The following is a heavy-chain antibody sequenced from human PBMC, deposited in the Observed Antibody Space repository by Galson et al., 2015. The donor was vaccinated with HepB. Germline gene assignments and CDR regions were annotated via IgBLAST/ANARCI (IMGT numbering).Heavy chain of an antibody. J-gene: IGHJ6*02. CDR2: IWYDGSNK. V-gene: IGHV3-33*08. CDR1: GFTFSSYG. Sequence: SLRLSCAASGFTFSSYGMHWVRQAPGKGLEWVAVIWYDGSNKYYADSVKGRFTISRDNSKNTLYLQMNSLRAEDTAVYYCARRYYDSSGYFYYYYGMDVWGQGTTVTVSS. CDR3: ARRYYDSSGYFYYYYGMDV. D-gene: IGHD3-22*01.